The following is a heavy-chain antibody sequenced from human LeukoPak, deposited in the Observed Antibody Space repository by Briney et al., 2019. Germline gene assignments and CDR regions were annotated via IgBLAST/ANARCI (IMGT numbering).Heavy chain of an antibody. D-gene: IGHD3-22*01. CDR1: GGSISSYY. CDR2: IYYSGST. Sequence: SETLSLTCTVSGGSISSYYWSWIRQPPGKGLEWIGYIYYSGSTNYNPSLKSRVTISVDTSKNQFSLKLSSVTAADTAVYYCARDSWLLQLGIDYWGQGTLVTVSS. V-gene: IGHV4-59*01. J-gene: IGHJ4*02. CDR3: ARDSWLLQLGIDY.